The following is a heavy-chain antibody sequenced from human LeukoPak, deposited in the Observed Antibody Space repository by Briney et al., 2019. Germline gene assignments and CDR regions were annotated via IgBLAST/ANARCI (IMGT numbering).Heavy chain of an antibody. CDR1: GYSISSGYY. J-gene: IGHJ4*02. Sequence: SETLSLTCTVSGYSISSGYYWGWIRQPPGKGLEWIGSIYYSGSTYYNPSLKSRVTISVDPSKHQFSLKLSSVTAADTAVYSCASNDFWSGYYTRVQDYWGQGTLVTVSS. CDR2: IYYSGST. D-gene: IGHD3-3*01. CDR3: ASNDFWSGYYTRVQDY. V-gene: IGHV4-38-2*02.